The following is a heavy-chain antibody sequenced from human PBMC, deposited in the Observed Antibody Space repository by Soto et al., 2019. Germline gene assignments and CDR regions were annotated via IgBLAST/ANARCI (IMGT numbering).Heavy chain of an antibody. J-gene: IGHJ3*01. V-gene: IGHV1-2*04. CDR3: AREYYYDSSGYYSMGAFDG. D-gene: IGHD3-22*01. CDR2: INPNIGGT. Sequence: ASVRVSCKASGYAFTGYYMHWVRQAPGQGLEWMGWINPNIGGTNYAQKFQGWVTMTRDTSISTAYMELSRLRSDDRAVYYCAREYYYDSSGYYSMGAFDGLGKGTMVTVSS. CDR1: GYAFTGYY.